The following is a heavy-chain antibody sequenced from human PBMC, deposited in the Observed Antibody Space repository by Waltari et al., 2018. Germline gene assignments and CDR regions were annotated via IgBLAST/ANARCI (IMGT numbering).Heavy chain of an antibody. CDR3: ARELDSSGPD. CDR1: GYTFTSYG. CDR2: ISAYKCNT. J-gene: IGHJ4*02. Sequence: QVQLVQSGAEVKKHWASVKVACKASGYTFTSYGINWVRPAPGQGREWRGWISAYKCNTNYAQTLQGRVTITTDTSTSTAYMELRRLSSDETSVYYCARELDSSGPDWGQGTLVTVSS. D-gene: IGHD3-22*01. V-gene: IGHV1-18*01.